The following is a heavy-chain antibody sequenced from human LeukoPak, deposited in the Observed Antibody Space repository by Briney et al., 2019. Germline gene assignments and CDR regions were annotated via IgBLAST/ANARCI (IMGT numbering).Heavy chain of an antibody. CDR1: GYTFTGYY. CDR2: ITPNSGDT. CDR3: ARRAYCRGDCTLDY. V-gene: IGHV1-2*02. D-gene: IGHD2-21*01. Sequence: ASVKVSCKASGYTFTGYYIHWVRQAPGQGFEWMGWITPNSGDTDYAQKFQDSVTMTSDTSISTAYMELSGLRSDDTAVYYCARRAYCRGDCTLDYWGQGTLVTVSS. J-gene: IGHJ4*02.